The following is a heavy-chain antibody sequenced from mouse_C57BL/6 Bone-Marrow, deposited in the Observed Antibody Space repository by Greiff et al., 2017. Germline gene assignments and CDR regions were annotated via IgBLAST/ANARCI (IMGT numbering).Heavy chain of an antibody. D-gene: IGHD2-4*01. Sequence: VQLQPSGAELARPGASVKLSCKASGYTFTSYGISWVKQRTGQGLEWIGEIYPRSGNTYYNEKFKGKATLTADKSSSTAYMELRSLTSEDSAVYFCARFFDYDWFAYWGQGTLVTVSA. CDR2: IYPRSGNT. V-gene: IGHV1-81*01. CDR1: GYTFTSYG. J-gene: IGHJ3*01. CDR3: ARFFDYDWFAY.